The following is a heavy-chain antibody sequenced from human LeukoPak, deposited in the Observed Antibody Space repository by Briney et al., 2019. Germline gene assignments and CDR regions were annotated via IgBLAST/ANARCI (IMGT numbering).Heavy chain of an antibody. CDR3: AKAAAAPGFDF. CDR1: GFTSSSYA. CDR2: VSGSGDRM. V-gene: IGHV3-23*01. Sequence: GGSLRPSCAASGFTSSSYALNWVRQVPGKGLEWVATVSGSGDRMYHADSVKGRFTISRDNSKNTIYLQMNSLRAEDTALYYCAKAAAAPGFDFWGQGTLVTVSS. J-gene: IGHJ4*02. D-gene: IGHD6-13*01.